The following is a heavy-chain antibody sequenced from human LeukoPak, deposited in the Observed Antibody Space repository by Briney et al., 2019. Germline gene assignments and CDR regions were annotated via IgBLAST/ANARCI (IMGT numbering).Heavy chain of an antibody. J-gene: IGHJ5*02. V-gene: IGHV4-34*01. D-gene: IGHD3-10*01. CDR2: INHSGST. CDR3: ARRKADDGRIYYNWFDP. CDR1: GGSFSGYY. Sequence: SETLSLTCAVYGGSFSGYYWSWIRQPPGKGLEWIGEINHSGSTNYNPSLKSRVTISVDTSKNQFSLKLSSVTAADTAVYYCARRKADDGRIYYNWFDPWGQGTPVTVSS.